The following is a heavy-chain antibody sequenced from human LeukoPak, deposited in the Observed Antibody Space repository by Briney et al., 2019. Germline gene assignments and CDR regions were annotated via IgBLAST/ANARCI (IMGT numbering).Heavy chain of an antibody. CDR2: IYYSGST. D-gene: IGHD2-2*01. CDR1: GGSISSHY. CDR3: ARALQYQLLFHYYYMDV. V-gene: IGHV4-59*11. J-gene: IGHJ6*03. Sequence: SETLSLTCTVSGGSISSHYWSWIRQPPGKGLEWIGYIYYSGSTNYNPSLKSRVTISVDTSKNQFSLELSSVTAADTAVYYCARALQYQLLFHYYYMDVWGKGTTVTVSS.